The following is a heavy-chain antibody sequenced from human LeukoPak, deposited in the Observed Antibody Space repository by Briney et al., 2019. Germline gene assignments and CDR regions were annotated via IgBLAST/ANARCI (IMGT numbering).Heavy chain of an antibody. CDR1: GNTFTNNY. D-gene: IGHD3-22*01. J-gene: IGHJ3*02. CDR3: ARDGHRRYYYDSSGREHAFDI. V-gene: IGHV1-18*04. CDR2: ISTNNGNT. Sequence: ASVKVSCKTSGNTFTNNYISRVRQAPGQGLQWMGLISTNNGNTNYAQKFQGRVTMTTDTSTSTAYMELRSLRSDDTAVYYCARDGHRRYYYDSSGREHAFDIWGQGTMVTVSS.